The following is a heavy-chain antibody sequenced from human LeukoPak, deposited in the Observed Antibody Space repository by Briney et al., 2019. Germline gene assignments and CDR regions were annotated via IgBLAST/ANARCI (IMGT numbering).Heavy chain of an antibody. CDR1: GGTFSSYA. J-gene: IGHJ4*02. Sequence: LVKVSCKASGGTFSSYAISWVRQAPGQGLEWMGRIIPIFGIANYAQKFQGRVTITADKSTSTAYMELSSLRSEDTAVYYCARDSASSSGWFDYWGQGTLVTVSS. CDR3: ARDSASSSGWFDY. D-gene: IGHD6-19*01. V-gene: IGHV1-69*04. CDR2: IIPIFGIA.